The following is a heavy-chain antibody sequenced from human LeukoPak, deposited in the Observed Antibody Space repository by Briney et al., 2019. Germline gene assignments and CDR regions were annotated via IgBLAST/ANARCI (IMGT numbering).Heavy chain of an antibody. D-gene: IGHD3-16*01. V-gene: IGHV3-30*18. Sequence: GGSLRLSCEASGLTFSSHGMHWVRQAPGKGLEWVAVVAGDGGAKFYADSVRGRFTISRDNSRNTVLLQLNRLRTEDTAVYYCAKEALWGSWYFDYWGRGALVTVSS. CDR3: AKEALWGSWYFDY. J-gene: IGHJ4*02. CDR2: VAGDGGAK. CDR1: GLTFSSHG.